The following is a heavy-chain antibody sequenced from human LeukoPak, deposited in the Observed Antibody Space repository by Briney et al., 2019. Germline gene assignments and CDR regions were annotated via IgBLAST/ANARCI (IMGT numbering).Heavy chain of an antibody. V-gene: IGHV4-30-4*01. D-gene: IGHD3-10*01. Sequence: SETLSLTCTVSGGSISSGDYYWSWIRQPPGKGLEWIGYIYYSGSTYHNPSLKSRVTISVDTSKNQFSLKLSSVTAADTAVYYCARSGGSKASAFDYWGQGTLVTVSS. J-gene: IGHJ4*02. CDR1: GGSISSGDYY. CDR2: IYYSGST. CDR3: ARSGGSKASAFDY.